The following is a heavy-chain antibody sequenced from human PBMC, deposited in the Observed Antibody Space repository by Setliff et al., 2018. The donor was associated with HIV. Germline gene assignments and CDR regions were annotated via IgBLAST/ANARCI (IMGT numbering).Heavy chain of an antibody. V-gene: IGHV1-2*02. J-gene: IGHJ6*03. CDR1: GYTFTGYY. CDR2: INPNSGGT. D-gene: IGHD2-2*01. Sequence: ASVKVSCKASGYTFTGYYMHWVRQAPGQGPEWMGWINPNSGGTNYAQKFQGRVTMTRDTSISTAYMELSRLRSDDTAVYYCARGQLGRQGYCSSTSCYYYYYMDVWGKGTTVTVSS. CDR3: ARGQLGRQGYCSSTSCYYYYYMDV.